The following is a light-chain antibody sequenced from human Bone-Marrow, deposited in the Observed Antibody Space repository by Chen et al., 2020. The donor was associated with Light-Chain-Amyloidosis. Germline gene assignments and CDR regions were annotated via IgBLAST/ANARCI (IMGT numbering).Light chain of an antibody. CDR3: SSYTSSRTLV. CDR1: SSDVGGYNH. CDR2: DVS. J-gene: IGLJ2*01. Sequence: SARTQPASVAGFPGQSITISCTGTSSDVGGYNHVSWYQQHPGKAPKLMIYDVSNRPSGVSNRFSGSKAGNTASLTISGLQAEDEADYYCSSYTSSRTLVFGGGTKLTVL. V-gene: IGLV2-14*03.